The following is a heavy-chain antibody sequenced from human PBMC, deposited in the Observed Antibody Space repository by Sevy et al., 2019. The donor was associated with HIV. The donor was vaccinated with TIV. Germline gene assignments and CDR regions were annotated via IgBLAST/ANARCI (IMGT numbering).Heavy chain of an antibody. V-gene: IGHV3-11*01. CDR2: ISSSGSTI. CDR1: GFTFSDYY. J-gene: IGHJ3*02. Sequence: GGSLRLSCAASGFTFSDYYMSWIRQAPGKGLEWVSYISSSGSTIYYADSVKGRFTISRDNAKNSLYLQMNSLRAEDTAVYYCARWELLEGLLRHNAFDIWGQGTMVTVSS. D-gene: IGHD1-26*01. CDR3: ARWELLEGLLRHNAFDI.